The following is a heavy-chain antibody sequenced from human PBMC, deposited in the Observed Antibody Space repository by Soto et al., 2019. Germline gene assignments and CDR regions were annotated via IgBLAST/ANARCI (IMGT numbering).Heavy chain of an antibody. J-gene: IGHJ4*02. CDR3: ARANGRSGIIDY. D-gene: IGHD6-25*01. CDR2: IYYSGST. Sequence: SETLSLTCTVSGGSISSYYWSWIRQPPGKGLEWIGYIYYSGSTNYNPSLKSRVTMSVDTSKNQFSLKLSSVTAADTAVYYCARANGRSGIIDYWGQGTLVTVSS. CDR1: GGSISSYY. V-gene: IGHV4-59*01.